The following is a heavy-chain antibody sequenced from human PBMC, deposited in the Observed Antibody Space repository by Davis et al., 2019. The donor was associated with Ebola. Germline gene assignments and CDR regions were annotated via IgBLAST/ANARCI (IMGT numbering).Heavy chain of an antibody. Sequence: PGGSLRLSCAASGFTFSDYYMSWIRQAPGKGLEWVSYISSSGSTIYYADSVKGRFTISRDNAKNSLYLQMNSLRAEDTAVYYCARTDYLAVPGAYNYYFDYWGQGTLATVSS. V-gene: IGHV3-11*01. CDR3: ARTDYLAVPGAYNYYFDY. CDR1: GFTFSDYY. J-gene: IGHJ4*02. CDR2: ISSSGSTI. D-gene: IGHD5-24*01.